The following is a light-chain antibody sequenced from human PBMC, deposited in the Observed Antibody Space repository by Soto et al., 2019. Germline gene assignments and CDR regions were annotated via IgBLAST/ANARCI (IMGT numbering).Light chain of an antibody. Sequence: QSVLTQPASVSGSPRRSVTISCTGSSSDIGGFNYVSWYQHLPGRAPKLIIYDVTNRPSGISYRFSASKSGGTASLTISGLQAEDEGYYYCTSYSSSTTHVGFGGRTKLTVL. CDR3: TSYSSSTTHVG. V-gene: IGLV2-14*03. J-gene: IGLJ2*01. CDR1: SSDIGGFNY. CDR2: DVT.